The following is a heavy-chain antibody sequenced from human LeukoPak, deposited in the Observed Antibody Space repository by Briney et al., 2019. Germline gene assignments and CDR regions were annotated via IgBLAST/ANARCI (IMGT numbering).Heavy chain of an antibody. CDR3: AGLSWELTFDY. D-gene: IGHD1-26*01. J-gene: IGHJ4*02. CDR2: INHSGNT. Sequence: SETLSLTCAVYGGSLSDYYWSWIRQPPGKGLEWIGEINHSGNTNYNPSVKSRVTISVDTSKNQFSLKLNSVTAADTAVYYCAGLSWELTFDYWGQGTLVTVSS. V-gene: IGHV4-34*01. CDR1: GGSLSDYY.